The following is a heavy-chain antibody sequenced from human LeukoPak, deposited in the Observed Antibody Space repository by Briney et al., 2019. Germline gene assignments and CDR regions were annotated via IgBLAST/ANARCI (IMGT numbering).Heavy chain of an antibody. V-gene: IGHV3-48*03. J-gene: IGHJ3*02. Sequence: PGGSLRLSCVASGFTFSNYEMNWVRQAPGKGLEWVSNISTSDNAIYYADSVKGRFTISRDNAKKSLYLQMHSLRTEDSAVYYCARGELRLSSFDAFDIWGQGAMVTVSS. CDR1: GFTFSNYE. D-gene: IGHD2/OR15-2a*01. CDR3: ARGELRLSSFDAFDI. CDR2: ISTSDNAI.